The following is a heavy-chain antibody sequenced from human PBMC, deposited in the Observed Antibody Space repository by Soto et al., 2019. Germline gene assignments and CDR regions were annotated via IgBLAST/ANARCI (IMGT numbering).Heavy chain of an antibody. Sequence: QVHLVESGGGVVQPGRSLRLSCAASGFTFTNYGMHWVRQAPGKGLEWVAVISYNGSKKYHGDSVKGRFSISRDNSKNTVYLQMNSLRAEDTAMYYCAKEWARFGFAFYGLDVWGQGTTVTVSS. CDR2: ISYNGSKK. J-gene: IGHJ6*02. D-gene: IGHD3-10*01. CDR3: AKEWARFGFAFYGLDV. V-gene: IGHV3-30*18. CDR1: GFTFTNYG.